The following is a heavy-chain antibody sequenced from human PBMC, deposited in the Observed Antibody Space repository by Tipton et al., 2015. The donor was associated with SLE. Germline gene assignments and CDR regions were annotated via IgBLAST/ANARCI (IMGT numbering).Heavy chain of an antibody. J-gene: IGHJ1*01. CDR2: ISAYNGNT. V-gene: IGHV1-18*04. CDR3: ARDEPLFSRQFQH. D-gene: IGHD6-13*01. CDR1: GYTFTNCV. Sequence: QSGPEVKKPGASVKVSCKASGYTFTNCVISWVRQAPGQGLEWMGWISAYNGNTNYAQKLQGRVIMTTVTSTTTAYMELRSLQSDDTAVYYCARDEPLFSRQFQHWGQGTLVTVSS.